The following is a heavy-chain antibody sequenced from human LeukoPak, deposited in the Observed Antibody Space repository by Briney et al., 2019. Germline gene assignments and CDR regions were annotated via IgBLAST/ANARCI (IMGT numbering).Heavy chain of an antibody. D-gene: IGHD3-3*01. Sequence: SETLSLTCSVTGGSISDFYWTWIRQPPGKGLEWLGYIYYSGSTYYNPSLKSRVTISVDTSKNQFSLKLSSVTAADTAVCYCARDPFLTIFGVVTSDYGMDVWGQGTTVTVSS. CDR3: ARDPFLTIFGVVTSDYGMDV. CDR2: IYYSGST. J-gene: IGHJ6*02. CDR1: GGSISDFY. V-gene: IGHV4-59*06.